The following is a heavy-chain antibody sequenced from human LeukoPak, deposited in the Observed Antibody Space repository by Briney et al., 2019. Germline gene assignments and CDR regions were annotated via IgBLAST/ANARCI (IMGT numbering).Heavy chain of an antibody. CDR2: IDWDDDK. Sequence: SGPTLVKXTQTLTLTCTFSGFSLSTSGMRVSWIRQPPGKALEWLARIDWDDDKFYSTSLKTRLTISKDASKNQVVLTMTNMDPVDTATYYCARSRYSGSYFAYWGQGTLVTVSS. J-gene: IGHJ4*02. CDR1: GFSLSTSGMR. D-gene: IGHD1-26*01. V-gene: IGHV2-70*04. CDR3: ARSRYSGSYFAY.